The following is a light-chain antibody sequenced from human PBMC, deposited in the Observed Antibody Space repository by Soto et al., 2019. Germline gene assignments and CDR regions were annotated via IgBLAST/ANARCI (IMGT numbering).Light chain of an antibody. CDR3: QQFGASLTWT. CDR1: HSVMTNY. CDR2: GAS. J-gene: IGKJ1*01. V-gene: IGKV3-20*01. Sequence: EVVLTQSPGSLSLSPGERATLSCRASHSVMTNYLAWYQQKPGQPPRLLIYGASSRATGIPDRFSGSGSGTAFPLTISRLEHEDVAVYYCQQFGASLTWTFGQATK.